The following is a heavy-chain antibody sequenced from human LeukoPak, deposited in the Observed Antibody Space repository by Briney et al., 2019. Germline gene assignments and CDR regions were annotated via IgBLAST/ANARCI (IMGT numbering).Heavy chain of an antibody. CDR2: IWFDGSNK. V-gene: IGHV3-33*01. D-gene: IGHD3-16*01. CDR1: GFTFSNYG. CDR3: AREGEGYCDAFDI. J-gene: IGHJ3*02. Sequence: PGGSLRLSCTASGFTFSNYGMHWVRQAPGKGLEWVAIIWFDGSNKYYADSVKGRFTISRDNSKNTLYLQMNSLRAEDTAVYYCAREGEGYCDAFDIWGQGTMVTVSS.